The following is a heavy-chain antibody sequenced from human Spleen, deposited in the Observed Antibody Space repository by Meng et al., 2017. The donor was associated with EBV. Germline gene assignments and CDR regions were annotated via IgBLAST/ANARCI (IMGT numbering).Heavy chain of an antibody. J-gene: IGHJ4*02. V-gene: IGHV4-30-4*01. Sequence: SGPGLVKSSQLLSLTCAVSGFSISSRGYYWSWIRQPPGKGLEWIGYIYYSGTTYYNPSLKSRVTISVDTSKNHFSLKLNSVTAADTAVYYCARASYFYDTSAFDYWGQGTLVTVSS. D-gene: IGHD3-22*01. CDR3: ARASYFYDTSAFDY. CDR2: IYYSGTT. CDR1: GFSISSRGYY.